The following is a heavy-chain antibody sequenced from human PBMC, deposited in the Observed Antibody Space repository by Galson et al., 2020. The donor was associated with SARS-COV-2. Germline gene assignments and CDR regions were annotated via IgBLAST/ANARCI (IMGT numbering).Heavy chain of an antibody. Sequence: GSLKISCVASEFNFSSYWMHWVRQAPGKGLVWVSRINSEGNSTNYADSVRGRFTVSRDNAKNTLFLQMNSLRGEDTAVYYCAREVSSGYYYDFDYWGQGTLVTVSS. CDR2: INSEGNST. D-gene: IGHD3-22*01. V-gene: IGHV3-74*01. J-gene: IGHJ4*02. CDR3: AREVSSGYYYDFDY. CDR1: EFNFSSYW.